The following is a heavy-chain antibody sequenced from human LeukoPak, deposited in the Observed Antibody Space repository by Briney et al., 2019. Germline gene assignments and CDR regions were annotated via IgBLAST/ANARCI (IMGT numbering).Heavy chain of an antibody. Sequence: SETLSLTCAVYGGSFSGYYWSWIRQPPGKGLEWIGEINHSGSTNYNLSLKSRVTISVDTSKNQFSLKLSSVTAADTAVYYCARGNNWFDPWGQGTLVTVSS. CDR3: ARGNNWFDP. V-gene: IGHV4-34*01. CDR1: GGSFSGYY. J-gene: IGHJ5*02. CDR2: INHSGST.